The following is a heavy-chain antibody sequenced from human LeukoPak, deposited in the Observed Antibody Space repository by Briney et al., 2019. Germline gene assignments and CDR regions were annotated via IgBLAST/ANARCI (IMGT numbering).Heavy chain of an antibody. CDR3: ARGATTVTTEFGY. D-gene: IGHD4-11*01. CDR1: GGTFSSYA. CDR2: INPSGGST. J-gene: IGHJ4*02. Sequence: GASVKVACKASGGTFSSYAISWVRQAPGQGLEWMGIINPSGGSTSYAQKFQGRVTMTRDTSTSTVYMELSSLRSEDTAVYYCARGATTVTTEFGYWGQGTLVTVSS. V-gene: IGHV1-46*01.